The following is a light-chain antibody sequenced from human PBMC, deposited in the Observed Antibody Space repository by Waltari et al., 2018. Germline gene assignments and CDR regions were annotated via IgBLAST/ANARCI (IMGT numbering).Light chain of an antibody. CDR3: CSYTTTTTLV. CDR1: RHDVDSYSY. CDR2: EVT. J-gene: IGLJ1*01. Sequence: QSAPTQPASVSASPGQSITISCTGTRHDVDSYSYVPWYRQYPGKAPELLIYEVTHRPSGVSDLFSGSRSGSTASLTISGLQTEDEANYFCCSYTTTTTLVFGTGTKVIVL. V-gene: IGLV2-14*01.